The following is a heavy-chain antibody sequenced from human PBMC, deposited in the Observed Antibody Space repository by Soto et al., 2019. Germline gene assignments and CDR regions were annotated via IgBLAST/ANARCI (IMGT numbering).Heavy chain of an antibody. CDR1: GGTFSSYA. J-gene: IGHJ4*02. V-gene: IGHV1-69*06. Sequence: QVQLVQSGAEVKKPGSSVKVSCKASGGTFSSYAISWVRQAPGQGLEWMGGIIPIFGTANYAQKFQGRVTITAEKSTSTAYMELSSLRSEDTAVYYCARATYYDSSGHKYYFDYWGQGTLVTVSS. CDR2: IIPIFGTA. CDR3: ARATYYDSSGHKYYFDY. D-gene: IGHD3-22*01.